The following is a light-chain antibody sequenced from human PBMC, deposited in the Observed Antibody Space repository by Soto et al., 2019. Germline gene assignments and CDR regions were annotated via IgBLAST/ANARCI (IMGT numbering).Light chain of an antibody. CDR2: RNN. CDR1: SSNIGSNY. V-gene: IGLV1-47*01. CDR3: AVWDDSLSGRVV. Sequence: QAVVTQPPSASGTPGQRVTISCSGSSSNIGSNYVYWYQQLPGTAPKLLIYRNNQRPSGVPDRFSGSKSGTSASLAISGLRSEDEADYYCAVWDDSLSGRVVFGGGTKLTVL. J-gene: IGLJ2*01.